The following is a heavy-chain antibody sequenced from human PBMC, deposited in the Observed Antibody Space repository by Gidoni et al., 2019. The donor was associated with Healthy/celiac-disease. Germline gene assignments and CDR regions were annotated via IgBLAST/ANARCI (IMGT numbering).Heavy chain of an antibody. Sequence: QLQLQESGPGLVKPSETLSLTCTVSGGSISSSSYDRGWIRPPPGKGLEWIGSIYYRGSTYYNPSLKSRVTISVDTSKNQFSLKLSSVTAADTAVYYCASSISGYDYGYYYYGMDVWGQGTTVTVSS. CDR1: GGSISSSSYD. V-gene: IGHV4-39*01. CDR3: ASSISGYDYGYYYYGMDV. CDR2: IYYRGST. D-gene: IGHD5-12*01. J-gene: IGHJ6*02.